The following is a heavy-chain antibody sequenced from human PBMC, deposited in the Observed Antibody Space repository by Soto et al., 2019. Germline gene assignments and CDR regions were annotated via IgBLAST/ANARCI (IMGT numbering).Heavy chain of an antibody. D-gene: IGHD6-19*01. CDR3: ASQSVAIKGVGYYYYGLDV. V-gene: IGHV5-51*01. CDR2: IYPGDSDT. CDR1: GYIFTSYW. J-gene: IGHJ6*02. Sequence: GESLKISCNGSGYIFTSYWIGWVRQMPGKGLEWMGIIYPGDSDTRYSPSFQGQVTISADKSISTAYLQWSSLKASDTAMYYCASQSVAIKGVGYYYYGLDVWGQGTTVTVSS.